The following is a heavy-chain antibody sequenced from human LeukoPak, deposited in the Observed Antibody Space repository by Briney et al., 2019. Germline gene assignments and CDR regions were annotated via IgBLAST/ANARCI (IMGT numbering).Heavy chain of an antibody. CDR3: ARESIVLVPAAQGPSDFYYYGMDV. D-gene: IGHD2-2*01. J-gene: IGHJ6*02. Sequence: AGTLSLSCAASGFTFNIYCLSWIRQPPGKGLEWMANINQDGSENYKVDSVKGRFTIYRDNAKNSLYLQMNSLRAEDTAVYHCARESIVLVPAAQGPSDFYYYGMDVWGQGTTVTVSS. CDR2: INQDGSEN. V-gene: IGHV3-7*01. CDR1: GFTFNIYC.